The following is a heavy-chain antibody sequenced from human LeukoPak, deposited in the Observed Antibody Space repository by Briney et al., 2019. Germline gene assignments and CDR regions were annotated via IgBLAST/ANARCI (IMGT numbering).Heavy chain of an antibody. D-gene: IGHD2-2*01. Sequence: SETLSLTCTVSGGSISSYYWTWIRQPPGKRPEWIGYIDYSGSTNYNPSLKSRVTISLDTSKNQFSLTLNSVTAADTAVYYCSRGQYRHDYWGQGTLVTVSS. V-gene: IGHV4-59*01. CDR2: IDYSGST. CDR1: GGSISSYY. J-gene: IGHJ4*02. CDR3: SRGQYRHDY.